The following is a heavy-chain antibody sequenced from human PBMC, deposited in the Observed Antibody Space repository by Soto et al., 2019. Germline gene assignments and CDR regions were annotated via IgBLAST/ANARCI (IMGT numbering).Heavy chain of an antibody. CDR1: GGSISSSSYY. CDR3: ASICHYYGSGSYFYFDY. D-gene: IGHD3-10*01. V-gene: IGHV4-39*01. CDR2: IYYSGST. Sequence: QLQLQESGPGLVKPSETLSLTCTVSGGSISSSSYYWGWIRQPPGKGLEWIGSIYYSGSTYYNPSLKSRVTISVDTSKNQFSLKLSSVTAADTAVYYCASICHYYGSGSYFYFDYWGQGTLVTVSS. J-gene: IGHJ4*02.